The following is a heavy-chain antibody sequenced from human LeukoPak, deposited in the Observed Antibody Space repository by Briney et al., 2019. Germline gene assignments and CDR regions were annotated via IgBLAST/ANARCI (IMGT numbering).Heavy chain of an antibody. D-gene: IGHD3-10*01. Sequence: PSETLSPTCTVSGGSISSYCWSWIRQPPGKGLEWIGYISYSGSTNYSPSLKSRVTISVDTSKNQFSLKLSSVTAADTAVYYCARRNYYGSGSSNWGQGTLVTVSS. CDR1: GGSISSYC. CDR2: ISYSGST. J-gene: IGHJ4*02. CDR3: ARRNYYGSGSSN. V-gene: IGHV4-59*08.